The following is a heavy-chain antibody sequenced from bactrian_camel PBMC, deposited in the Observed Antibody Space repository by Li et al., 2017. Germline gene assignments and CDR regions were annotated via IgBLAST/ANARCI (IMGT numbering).Heavy chain of an antibody. CDR2: INYAGEST. D-gene: IGHD6*01. CDR3: VRDWGYADRWYVALGY. CDR1: GFAFKNYP. V-gene: IGHV3S40*01. Sequence: VQLVESGGGTVQPGGSLRLSCVASGFAFKNYPMNWVRQAPGKGLEWVATINYAGESTYYADSVKGRFIISRDDAKNTVFLQMNSLKPEDTAVYYCVRDWGYADRWYVALGYWTQGTQVTVS. J-gene: IGHJ6*01.